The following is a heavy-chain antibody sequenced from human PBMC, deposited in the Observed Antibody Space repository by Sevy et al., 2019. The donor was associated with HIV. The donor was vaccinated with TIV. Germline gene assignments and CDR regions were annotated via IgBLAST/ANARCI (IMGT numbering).Heavy chain of an antibody. J-gene: IGHJ4*02. CDR3: ATAREYYSDNSGYLDY. Sequence: ASVKVSCKVSGYTLSELSMHWVRQPPGKGLDWMGRFDPDDGETIYAQRFQGRVTMTEDTSADTAYMELSSLRSEDTAMYYCATAREYYSDNSGYLDYWGQGTPVTVSS. CDR1: GYTLSELS. V-gene: IGHV1-24*01. CDR2: FDPDDGET. D-gene: IGHD3-22*01.